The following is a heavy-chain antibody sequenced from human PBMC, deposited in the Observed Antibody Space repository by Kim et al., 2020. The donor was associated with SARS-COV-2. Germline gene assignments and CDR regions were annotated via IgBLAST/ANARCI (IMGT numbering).Heavy chain of an antibody. D-gene: IGHD4-17*01. V-gene: IGHV4-31*03. CDR1: GGSINSGAYY. CDR3: ARAQNYDDYITV. J-gene: IGHJ4*02. Sequence: SETLSLTCTVSGGSINSGAYYWSWIRQHPGKGLEWIGYIYYTGSTNYNPSLRSRVTISVDTSKNQFSLKLSSVTAADTAVYYCARAQNYDDYITVWGQGTLVTVSS. CDR2: IYYTGST.